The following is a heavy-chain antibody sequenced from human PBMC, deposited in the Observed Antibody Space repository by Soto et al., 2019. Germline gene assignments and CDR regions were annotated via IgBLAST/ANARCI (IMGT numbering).Heavy chain of an antibody. Sequence: VASVKVSCKASGGTFSSYAISWVRQAPGQGLEWMGGIIPIFGTANYAQKFQGRVTITADESTSTAYMELSSLRSEDTAVYYCASHLSSIAAGRYDYWGQGTLVTVSS. V-gene: IGHV1-69*13. J-gene: IGHJ4*02. D-gene: IGHD6-6*01. CDR3: ASHLSSIAAGRYDY. CDR2: IIPIFGTA. CDR1: GGTFSSYA.